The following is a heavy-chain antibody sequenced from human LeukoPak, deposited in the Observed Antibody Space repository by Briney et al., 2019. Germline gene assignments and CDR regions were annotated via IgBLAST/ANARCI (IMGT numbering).Heavy chain of an antibody. D-gene: IGHD3-10*01. V-gene: IGHV4-39*01. J-gene: IGHJ4*02. CDR3: ARMIRGVYYFDY. CDR2: IYYSGST. CDR1: GGSISSSSYY. Sequence: SETLSLTCTVSGGSISSSSYYWGWIRQPPGKGLEWIGSIYYSGSTYYNPSLRSRVTISVDTSKNQFSLKLSSVTAADTAVYYCARMIRGVYYFDYWGQGTLVTVSS.